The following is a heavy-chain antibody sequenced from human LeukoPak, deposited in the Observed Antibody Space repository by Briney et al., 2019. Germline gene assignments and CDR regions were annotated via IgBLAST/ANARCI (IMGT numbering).Heavy chain of an antibody. Sequence: GGSLRLSCAASGFTFSNYNMNWVRQAPGKGLEWVSSISSSSNYIYYADSMKGRFTISRDNGKNSLYLQMNSLRGEDTAVYYCARGGSAFDIWGQGTRVTVTS. CDR1: GFTFSNYN. J-gene: IGHJ3*02. CDR3: ARGGSAFDI. CDR2: ISSSSNYI. V-gene: IGHV3-21*01. D-gene: IGHD1-1*01.